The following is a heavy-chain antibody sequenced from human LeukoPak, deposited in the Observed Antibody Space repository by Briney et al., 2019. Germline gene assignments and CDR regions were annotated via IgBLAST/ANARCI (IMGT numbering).Heavy chain of an antibody. J-gene: IGHJ6*02. CDR2: IYTSGST. CDR3: ARSKGIAAAGSYYYYYGMDV. V-gene: IGHV4-4*07. D-gene: IGHD6-13*01. Sequence: SETLSLTCTVSGGSISSYYWSWIQQPAGKGLEWIGRIYTSGSTNYNPSLKSRVTMSVDTSKNQFSLKLSSVTAADTAVYYCARSKGIAAAGSYYYYYGMDVWGQGTTVTVSS. CDR1: GGSISSYY.